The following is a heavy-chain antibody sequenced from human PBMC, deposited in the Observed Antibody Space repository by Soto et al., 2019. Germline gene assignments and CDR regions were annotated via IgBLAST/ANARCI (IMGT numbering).Heavy chain of an antibody. D-gene: IGHD2-15*01. CDR2: IIPILGIA. CDR3: ARDPTNGYSRMDY. V-gene: IGHV1-69*08. CDR1: GGTFSSYT. J-gene: IGHJ4*02. Sequence: QVQLVQSGAEVKKPGSSVKVSCKASGGTFSSYTISWVRQAPGQGLEWMGRIIPILGIANYAQKFQGRVTITADKSTSTAYMELSSLRSEDTAVYYCARDPTNGYSRMDYWGQGTLVTVSS.